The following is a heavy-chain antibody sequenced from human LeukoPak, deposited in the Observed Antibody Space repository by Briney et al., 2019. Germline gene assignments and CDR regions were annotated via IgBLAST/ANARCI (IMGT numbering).Heavy chain of an antibody. J-gene: IGHJ5*02. Sequence: SVKVSCKASGGTFSSYAISWVRQAPGQGLEWMGRIIPILGIANYAQKFQGRVTITADKSTSTAYMELRSLRSEDTAVYYCARAPPDYGDYDNWFDPWGQGTLVTVSS. CDR2: IIPILGIA. V-gene: IGHV1-69*04. CDR1: GGTFSSYA. D-gene: IGHD4-17*01. CDR3: ARAPPDYGDYDNWFDP.